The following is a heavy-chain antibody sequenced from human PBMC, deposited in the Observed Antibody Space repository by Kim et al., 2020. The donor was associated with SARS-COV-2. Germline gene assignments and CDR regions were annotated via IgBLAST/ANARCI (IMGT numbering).Heavy chain of an antibody. J-gene: IGHJ4*02. CDR3: AKDRMVRGLIIDYFDY. CDR2: IWYDGSKN. V-gene: IGHV3-33*06. Sequence: GGSLRLSCEASGFTFSSYGMHWVRRAPGKGLEWVAVIWYDGSKNYFADSVKGRFTISRDNSKNTLYLQMNSLRAEDTAVYYCAKDRMVRGLIIDYFDYWGQGTLVTVSS. D-gene: IGHD3-10*01. CDR1: GFTFSSYG.